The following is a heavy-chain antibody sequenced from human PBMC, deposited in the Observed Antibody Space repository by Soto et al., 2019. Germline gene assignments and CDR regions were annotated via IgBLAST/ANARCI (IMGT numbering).Heavy chain of an antibody. CDR1: GFTFSSYG. CDR3: ATTRGVAVGGSFKY. J-gene: IGHJ4*02. CDR2: FFSGST. Sequence: GSLRLSCAASGFTFSSYGMHWVRQAPGKGLEWMATFFSGSTYYSPSLKGRVTMSVDTSKNQFSLRLSSVAAPDTAIYYCATTRGVAVGGSFKYWGQGTLVTVSS. V-gene: IGHV4-59*04. D-gene: IGHD6-19*01.